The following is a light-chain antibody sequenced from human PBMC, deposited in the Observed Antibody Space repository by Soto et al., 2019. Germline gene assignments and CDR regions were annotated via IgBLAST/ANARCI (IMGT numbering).Light chain of an antibody. CDR2: EVS. J-gene: IGLJ3*02. CDR1: SSDVGGHNY. CDR3: SSYTSSSTWV. Sequence: QSALTQPASVSGSPGQSITISCTGTSSDVGGHNYVSWYQQHPGKAPKVLIYEVSDRPSGVSNRFSGSKSGNTASLTISGLQAEDEADYYCSSYTSSSTWVFGGGTKVTVL. V-gene: IGLV2-14*03.